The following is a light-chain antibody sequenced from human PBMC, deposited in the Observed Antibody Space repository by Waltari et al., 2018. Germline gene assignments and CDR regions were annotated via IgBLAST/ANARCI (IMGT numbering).Light chain of an antibody. CDR2: DVN. J-gene: IGLJ2*01. Sequence: QSALTQPPSASGSPGQSVAISCTGTSSDVGAYNYVSCYQQHPGKAPKLMIYDVNKRPSGVPDRFSGSKSGNTASLTVSGLQAEDEADYYCTSFAGSSNLGVFGGGTKLTVL. V-gene: IGLV2-8*01. CDR1: SSDVGAYNY. CDR3: TSFAGSSNLGV.